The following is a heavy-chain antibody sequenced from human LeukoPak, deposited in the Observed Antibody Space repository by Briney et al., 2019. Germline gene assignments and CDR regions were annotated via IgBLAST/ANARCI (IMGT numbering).Heavy chain of an antibody. D-gene: IGHD2-2*01. J-gene: IGHJ3*02. CDR1: GFTFSTYA. CDR3: AKGGSTVPKEAANASDI. Sequence: QPGGSLRLSCAASGFTFSTYAMSWVRQAPGKGLEWISGISGSGGSTYYADSVKGRFTISRDNSKNTLYLQMNSLRAEDTAVYYCAKGGSTVPKEAANASDIWGQGAVVTVSS. V-gene: IGHV3-23*01. CDR2: ISGSGGST.